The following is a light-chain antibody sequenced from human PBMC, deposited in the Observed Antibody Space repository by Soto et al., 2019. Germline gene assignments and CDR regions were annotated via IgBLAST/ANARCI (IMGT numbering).Light chain of an antibody. CDR2: NAS. V-gene: IGKV1-5*03. J-gene: IGKJ4*01. CDR3: QQYNSNPLT. Sequence: DIQMTQSPSTLSASVGDRVTITCRASQSISSWLAWYQQKTGKAPKPLIYNASSLESGVPSRFSGRGSWTEFTLTISSLQPDDLATYYCQQYNSNPLTFGGGTKVEIK. CDR1: QSISSW.